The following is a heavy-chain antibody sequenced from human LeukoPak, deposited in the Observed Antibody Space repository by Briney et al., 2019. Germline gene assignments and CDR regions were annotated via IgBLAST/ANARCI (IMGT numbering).Heavy chain of an antibody. Sequence: SETLSLTCTVSGGSISSGSYYWSWIRQPAGKGLEWIGRIYTSGSTNYNPSLKSRVTISVDTSKNQFSLKLSSVTAADTAVYYCARARRILRNGFDYWGQGTLVTVSS. D-gene: IGHD5/OR15-5a*01. V-gene: IGHV4-61*02. CDR1: GGSISSGSYY. CDR2: IYTSGST. J-gene: IGHJ4*02. CDR3: ARARRILRNGFDY.